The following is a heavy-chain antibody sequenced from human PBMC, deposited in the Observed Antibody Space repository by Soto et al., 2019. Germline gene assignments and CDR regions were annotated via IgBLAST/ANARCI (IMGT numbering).Heavy chain of an antibody. Sequence: QVYLVQSGAEVRRPGASVKVSCTAFGYILTGYSLHWVRQAPGQGLEWMGWIDPNSGATNSAERVHGRVSMTRDTSISAASLELSSLRSDDTAVYYCARGYGSSPNMELRFGMDVWCQGTTISVSS. V-gene: IGHV1-2*02. D-gene: IGHD5-18*01. CDR2: IDPNSGAT. CDR3: ARGYGSSPNMELRFGMDV. CDR1: GYILTGYS. J-gene: IGHJ6*02.